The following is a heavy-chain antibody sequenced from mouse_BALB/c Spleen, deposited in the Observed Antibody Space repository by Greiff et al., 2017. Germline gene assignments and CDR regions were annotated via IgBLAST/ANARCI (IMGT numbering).Heavy chain of an antibody. CDR2: ISSGSSTI. J-gene: IGHJ4*01. V-gene: IGHV5-17*02. CDR3: ARLDYPEDY. Sequence: VQLKESGGGLVQPGGSRKLSCAASGFTFSSFGMHWVRQAPEKGLEWVAYISSGSSTIYYADTVKGRFTISRDNPKNTLFLQMTSLRSEDTAMYYCARLDYPEDYWGQGTSVTVSS. CDR1: GFTFSSFG. D-gene: IGHD5-5*01.